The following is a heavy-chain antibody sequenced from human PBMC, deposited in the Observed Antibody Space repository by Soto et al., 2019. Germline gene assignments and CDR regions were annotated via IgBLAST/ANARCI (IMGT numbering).Heavy chain of an antibody. J-gene: IGHJ6*02. V-gene: IGHV1-69*01. CDR2: IIPIFGTA. Sequence: QVQLVQSGAEVKKPGSSVKVSCKASGGTFSSYAISWVRQAPGQGLEWMGGIIPIFGTANYAQKFQGRVTITANESTSTDYMELSSLRSEDTAVYYCERDESRWLQHYGMDVWGQGTTVTVSS. D-gene: IGHD5-12*01. CDR1: GGTFSSYA. CDR3: ERDESRWLQHYGMDV.